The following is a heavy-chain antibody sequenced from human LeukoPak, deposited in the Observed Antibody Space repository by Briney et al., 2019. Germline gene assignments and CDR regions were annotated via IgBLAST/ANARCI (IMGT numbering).Heavy chain of an antibody. J-gene: IGHJ5*02. V-gene: IGHV3-21*04. D-gene: IGHD3-3*01. CDR1: GFTFSSYS. Sequence: GGSLRLSCAASGFTFSSYSMNWVRQAPGKGLEWVSSISSSSSYIYYADSVKGRFTISRDNSKNTVYLQLNSLRAEDTAIYYCAKEHDLWHEEGNWFDPWGQGTLVTVSS. CDR3: AKEHDLWHEEGNWFDP. CDR2: ISSSSSYI.